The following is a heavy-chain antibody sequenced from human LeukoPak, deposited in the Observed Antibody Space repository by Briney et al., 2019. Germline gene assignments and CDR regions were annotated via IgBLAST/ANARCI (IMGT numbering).Heavy chain of an antibody. CDR1: GGSISSSSYY. V-gene: IGHV4-39*07. CDR3: ARDASRVADY. Sequence: SETLSLTCTVSGGSISSSSYYWGWIRQPPGKGLEWIGSIYHSGSTYYNPSLKSRVTISVDTSKNQFSLKLSSVTAADTAVYYCARDASRVADYWGQGTLVTVSS. J-gene: IGHJ4*02. CDR2: IYHSGST.